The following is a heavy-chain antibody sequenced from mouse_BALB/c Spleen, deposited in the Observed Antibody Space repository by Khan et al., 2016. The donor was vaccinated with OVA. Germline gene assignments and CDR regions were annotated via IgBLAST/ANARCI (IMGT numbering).Heavy chain of an antibody. D-gene: IGHD3-1*01. CDR1: GYTFSNYW. V-gene: IGHV1-63*02. J-gene: IGHJ2*01. CDR3: ERRGAARATWDYFDY. Sequence: QVQLQQSGTELARPGTSVKMSCKAAGYTFSNYWIGWVKQRPGHGLEWIGDIYPGGGYTNYNENFNCKATLTADTSSSTAYMQLSSLASEDSAIYYCERRGAARATWDYFDYWGQGTTLTVSS. CDR2: IYPGGGYT.